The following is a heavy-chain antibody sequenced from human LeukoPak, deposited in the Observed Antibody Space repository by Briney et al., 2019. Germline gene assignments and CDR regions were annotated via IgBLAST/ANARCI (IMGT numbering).Heavy chain of an antibody. CDR1: GFTFSSYS. Sequence: PGGSLRLSCAASGFTFSSYSMNWVRQAPGKGLEWVSSISSSSSYIYYADSVKGRFTISRDNAKNSLYLQMNSLRAEDTAVYYCARAPYSSGSPLFDPWGQGTLVTVSS. J-gene: IGHJ5*02. CDR2: ISSSSSYI. D-gene: IGHD6-19*01. CDR3: ARAPYSSGSPLFDP. V-gene: IGHV3-21*01.